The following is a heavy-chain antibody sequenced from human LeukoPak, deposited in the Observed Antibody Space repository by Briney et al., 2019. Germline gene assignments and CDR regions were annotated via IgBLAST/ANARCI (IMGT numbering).Heavy chain of an antibody. J-gene: IGHJ4*02. V-gene: IGHV4-34*01. Sequence: SETLSLTCAVYGGSFSGYYWSCIRHPPGKGLEWIGEINHSGSTNYNPSLTSRVTISVDTSKNQFSLKLSSVTAADTAVYYCARGKSSGWLDYWGQGTLVTVSS. D-gene: IGHD6-19*01. CDR1: GGSFSGYY. CDR2: INHSGST. CDR3: ARGKSSGWLDY.